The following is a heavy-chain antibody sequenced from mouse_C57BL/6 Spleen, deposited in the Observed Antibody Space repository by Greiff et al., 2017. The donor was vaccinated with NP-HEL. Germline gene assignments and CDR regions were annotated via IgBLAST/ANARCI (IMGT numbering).Heavy chain of an antibody. CDR2: IYPGDGDT. D-gene: IGHD2-3*01. J-gene: IGHJ3*01. CDR3: APKNYDGYYGFAY. CDR1: GYAFSSSW. V-gene: IGHV1-82*01. Sequence: QVQLQQSGPELVKPGASVKISCKASGYAFSSSWMNWVKQRPGKGLEWIGRIYPGDGDTNYNGKFKGKATLTADKSSSTAYMQLSSLTSEDSAVYFCAPKNYDGYYGFAYWGQGTLVTVSA.